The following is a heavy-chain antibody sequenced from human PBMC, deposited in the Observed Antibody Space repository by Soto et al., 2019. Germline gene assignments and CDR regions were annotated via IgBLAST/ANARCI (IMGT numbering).Heavy chain of an antibody. CDR2: ISYDGSNK. D-gene: IGHD3-3*01. J-gene: IGHJ6*02. V-gene: IGHV3-30*18. Sequence: QVQLVESGGGVVQPGRSLRLSCAASGFTFSSYGMHWVRQAPGKGLEWVAVISYDGSNKYYADSVKGRFTISRDNSKNTLYLQMNSLIAEDTAVYYCAKGEAVRFLEWLFSGGMDVWGQVTTVTVSS. CDR1: GFTFSSYG. CDR3: AKGEAVRFLEWLFSGGMDV.